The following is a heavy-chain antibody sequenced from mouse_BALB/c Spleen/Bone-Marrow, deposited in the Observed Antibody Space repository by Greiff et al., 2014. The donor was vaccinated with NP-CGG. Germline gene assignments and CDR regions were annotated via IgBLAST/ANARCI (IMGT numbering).Heavy chain of an antibody. CDR1: GYTFTTYW. Sequence: VQLQQSGAELAKPGASVKMSCKASGYTFTTYWIHWVKQRPGQGLEWIGYINPSTGNTEYNQKFRDRATLTADKSSSTPYMQLSSLTSEDSAVYYCARGLRDWYCDVWGAGTTVTVSS. CDR3: ARGLRDWYCDV. J-gene: IGHJ1*01. D-gene: IGHD2-4*01. CDR2: INPSTGNT. V-gene: IGHV1-7*01.